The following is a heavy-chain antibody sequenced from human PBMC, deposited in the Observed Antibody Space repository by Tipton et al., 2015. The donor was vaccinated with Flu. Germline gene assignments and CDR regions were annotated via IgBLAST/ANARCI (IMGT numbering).Heavy chain of an antibody. CDR1: GGSIRSSTDF. V-gene: IGHV4-39*07. CDR3: ARDVGPQIKVTGGLDV. D-gene: IGHD2-21*02. Sequence: TLSLTCTVSGGSIRSSTDFWAWIRQSPGKGLEWIGTIYYTGSTYYNVSLKSRVTTSVDTSKNQFSLKLSSVAAADTAVYYCARDVGPQIKVTGGLDVWGQGTTVTVSS. J-gene: IGHJ6*02. CDR2: IYYTGST.